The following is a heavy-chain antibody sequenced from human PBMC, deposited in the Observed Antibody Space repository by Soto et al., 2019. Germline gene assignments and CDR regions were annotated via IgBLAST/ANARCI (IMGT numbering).Heavy chain of an antibody. J-gene: IGHJ4*02. CDR2: IYSTEST. Sequence: LSLTCTVSGGSISSGSYYWSWIRQHPGKGLEWIGYIYSTESTNYNPSLKSRLTISVDMSASQFSLKLSSVTVADTAVYYCARSDSSGKTRYYFDHWGQGTLVTVSS. CDR3: ARSDSSGKTRYYFDH. V-gene: IGHV4-31*03. D-gene: IGHD3-22*01. CDR1: GGSISSGSYY.